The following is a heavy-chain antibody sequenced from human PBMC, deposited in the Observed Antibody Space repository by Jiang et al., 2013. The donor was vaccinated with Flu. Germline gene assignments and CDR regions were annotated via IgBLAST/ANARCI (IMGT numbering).Heavy chain of an antibody. Sequence: VQLLESGGGVVQPGRSLRLSCAASGFTFSTYAMHWVRQAPGKGLSWVAVIGFDGFNENYADSVKGRFTISRDNSNNTLYLQMNNLRPEDTAVYYCARDPLTLSSSWPSGRAFDIWGHGTKVTVSS. D-gene: IGHD6-13*01. J-gene: IGHJ3*02. CDR2: IGFDGFNE. CDR3: ARDPLTLSSSWPSGRAFDI. CDR1: GFTFSTYA. V-gene: IGHV3-30*03.